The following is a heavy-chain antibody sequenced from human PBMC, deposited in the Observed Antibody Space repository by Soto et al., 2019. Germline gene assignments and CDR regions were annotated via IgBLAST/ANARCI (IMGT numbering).Heavy chain of an antibody. D-gene: IGHD1-7*01. CDR3: AKDRRAGGNYGFYSDF. Sequence: VSLLLSCAASGFTFSSYGMTWVRQAAGKGLEWVSFSSATGAGTYYADSVKGRFTISRDNSKNTLYLQMTSLRADDTAVYYCAKDRRAGGNYGFYSDFWGQGALVTVSS. CDR1: GFTFSSYG. J-gene: IGHJ4*02. CDR2: SSATGAGT. V-gene: IGHV3-23*01.